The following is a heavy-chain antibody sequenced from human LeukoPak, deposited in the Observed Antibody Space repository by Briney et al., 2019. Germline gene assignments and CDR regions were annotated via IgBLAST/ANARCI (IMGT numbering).Heavy chain of an antibody. V-gene: IGHV1-18*01. CDR3: ARFTEDDSSGYYYVGYFDY. CDR1: GYTFTSYG. J-gene: IGHJ4*02. D-gene: IGHD3-22*01. CDR2: ISAYNGNT. Sequence: ASVKVSCKASGYTFTSYGISWVRQAPGQGLEWMGWISAYNGNTNYAQKLQGGVTMTTDTSTSSAYMELRSLRSDDTAVYYCARFTEDDSSGYYYVGYFDYWGQGTLVTVSS.